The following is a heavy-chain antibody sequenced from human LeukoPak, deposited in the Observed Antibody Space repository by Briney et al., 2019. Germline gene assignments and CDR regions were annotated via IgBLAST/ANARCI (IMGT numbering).Heavy chain of an antibody. D-gene: IGHD5-18*01. Sequence: SETLSLTCTVSGGSISSGDYYWSWIRQPPGKGLEWIGYIYYSGSTNYNPSLKSRVTISVDTSKNQFSLKLSSVTAADTAVYYCARLDTAMVMFDYWGQGTLVTVSS. J-gene: IGHJ4*02. V-gene: IGHV4-61*08. CDR2: IYYSGST. CDR1: GGSISSGDYY. CDR3: ARLDTAMVMFDY.